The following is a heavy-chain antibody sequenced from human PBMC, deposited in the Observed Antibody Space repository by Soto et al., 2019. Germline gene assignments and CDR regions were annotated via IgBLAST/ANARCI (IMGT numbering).Heavy chain of an antibody. J-gene: IGHJ4*02. D-gene: IGHD1-26*01. CDR3: ARGGSYSDY. Sequence: QVQLVQSGAEVKKPGASVKVSCKASGYTFTSYAMHWVRQAPGQRLEWMGWINAGNGNTKYPQKFQGRVTITRDTSASTAYMELSSLRSEDTAVYYCARGGSYSDYWGQGTLVTVSS. V-gene: IGHV1-3*01. CDR1: GYTFTSYA. CDR2: INAGNGNT.